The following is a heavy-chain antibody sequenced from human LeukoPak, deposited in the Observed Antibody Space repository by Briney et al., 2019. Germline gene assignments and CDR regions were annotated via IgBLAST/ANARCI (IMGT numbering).Heavy chain of an antibody. J-gene: IGHJ4*02. V-gene: IGHV3-74*01. D-gene: IGHD3-10*01. CDR2: INSDGSST. Sequence: PGGSLRLSCAASGFTFSSYWMHWVRQAPGKGLVWVSRINSDGSSTSYADSMKGRFTISRDNAKNSLYLQMDSLRAEDTAVYYCARDGITMRILEYWGQGTLVTVSS. CDR1: GFTFSSYW. CDR3: ARDGITMRILEY.